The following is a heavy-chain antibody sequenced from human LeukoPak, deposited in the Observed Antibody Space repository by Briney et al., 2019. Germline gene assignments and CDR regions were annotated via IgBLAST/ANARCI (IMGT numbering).Heavy chain of an antibody. CDR1: SGSISSGSYW. V-gene: IGHV4-31*03. CDR2: RYYSGNT. D-gene: IGHD2-8*01. J-gene: IGHJ6*02. Sequence: SQTLSLTCTVSSGSISSGSYWWSWIRQHPEKSLEWIGYRYYSGNTYYNPSLKSRVSISLDTSKNQLSLTLTSVTAADTAVYYCARGHRTSSAYHCNAMDVWGQGTRVTVSS. CDR3: ARGHRTSSAYHCNAMDV.